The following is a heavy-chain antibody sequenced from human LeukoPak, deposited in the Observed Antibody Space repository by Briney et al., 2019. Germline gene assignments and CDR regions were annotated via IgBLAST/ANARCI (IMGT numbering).Heavy chain of an antibody. J-gene: IGHJ4*02. CDR1: GYPFTSYG. CDR2: ISAYNGNT. D-gene: IGHD6-13*01. Sequence: GVSVKVSCKASGYPFTSYGISWVRQAPGQGLEGMGLISAYNGNTNYAQKLQGRVTMTTDTSTSTAYMELRSRRSDDTAVYYCAREWRQQLGVFDYWGQGTLVTVSS. V-gene: IGHV1-18*01. CDR3: AREWRQQLGVFDY.